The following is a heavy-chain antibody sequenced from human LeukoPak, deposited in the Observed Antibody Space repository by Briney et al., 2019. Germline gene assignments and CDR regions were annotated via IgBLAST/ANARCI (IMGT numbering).Heavy chain of an antibody. Sequence: PSETLSLTCAVYGGSFSGYYWSWIRQPPGKGLEWIGEINHSGSTNYNPSLKSRATISVDTSKNQFSLKLSSVTAADTAVYYCARNQNRKQRPSSSSNWFDPWGQGTLVTVSS. CDR2: INHSGST. D-gene: IGHD6-13*01. CDR3: ARNQNRKQRPSSSSNWFDP. V-gene: IGHV4-34*01. CDR1: GGSFSGYY. J-gene: IGHJ5*02.